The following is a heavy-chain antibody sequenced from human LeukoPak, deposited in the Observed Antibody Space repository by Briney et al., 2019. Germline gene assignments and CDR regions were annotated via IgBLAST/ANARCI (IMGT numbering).Heavy chain of an antibody. CDR3: ARGVTYYDILTGYYRDEDWFDP. CDR2: IYYSGST. V-gene: IGHV4-59*01. Sequence: SETLSLTCTVSGGSISSYYWSWIRQPPGKGLEWIGYIYYSGSTNYNPSLKSRVTISVDTSKNQFSLKLSSVTAADTAVYYCARGVTYYDILTGYYRDEDWFDPWGQGTLVTVS. CDR1: GGSISSYY. D-gene: IGHD3-9*01. J-gene: IGHJ5*02.